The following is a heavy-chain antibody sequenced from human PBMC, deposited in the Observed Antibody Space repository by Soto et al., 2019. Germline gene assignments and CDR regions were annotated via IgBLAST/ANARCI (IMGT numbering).Heavy chain of an antibody. Sequence: QVQLVESGGGVVQPGRSLRLSCAASGFTFSSYGMHWVRQAPGKGLEWVAVIWYDGSNKYYADSVKGRFTISRDNSKNPLYLQMNSLRAEATAVYYCARDQGRGYNYGFDYWGQGTLVTVSS. CDR3: ARDQGRGYNYGFDY. D-gene: IGHD5-18*01. CDR2: IWYDGSNK. V-gene: IGHV3-33*01. CDR1: GFTFSSYG. J-gene: IGHJ4*02.